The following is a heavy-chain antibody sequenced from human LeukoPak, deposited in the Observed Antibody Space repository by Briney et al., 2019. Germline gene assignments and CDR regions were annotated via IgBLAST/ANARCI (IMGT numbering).Heavy chain of an antibody. CDR2: FYDSGST. CDR1: GGSISNYY. V-gene: IGHV4-59*01. D-gene: IGHD4-17*01. Sequence: SETLSLTCTVSGGSISNYYWSWIRQPPGRRLEWIGYFYDSGSTNYNPSLKSRVTMSLDTSKNQFSLKLSSVTAADTAVYYCTRTSASTAIDYWGPGTLVTVSS. J-gene: IGHJ4*02. CDR3: TRTSASTAIDY.